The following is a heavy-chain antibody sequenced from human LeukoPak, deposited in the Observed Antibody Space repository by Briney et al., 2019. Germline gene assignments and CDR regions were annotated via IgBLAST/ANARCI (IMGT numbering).Heavy chain of an antibody. D-gene: IGHD1-26*01. V-gene: IGHV3-48*04. CDR1: GFTFSSYG. J-gene: IGHJ4*02. CDR3: ARVSGSYGDSAY. CDR2: ITSSNSSM. Sequence: GGSLRLSCAASGFTFSSYGMNWVRQAPGKGLEWISYITSSNSSMYYADSVKGRFTISRDNAKNSLYLQMNSLRAEDTAVYYCARVSGSYGDSAYWGQGTLVTVSS.